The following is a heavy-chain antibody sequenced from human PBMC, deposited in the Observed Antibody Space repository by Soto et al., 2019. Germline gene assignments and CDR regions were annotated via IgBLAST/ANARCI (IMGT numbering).Heavy chain of an antibody. CDR3: ARAGPDTAMATGY. J-gene: IGHJ4*02. CDR1: GGSISSGDYY. V-gene: IGHV4-30-4*01. Sequence: SETLSLTCTVSGGSISSGDYYWSWIRQPPGKGLEWIGYIYYSGSTYYNPSLKSRVTISVDTSKNQFSLKLSSVTAADTAAYYCARAGPDTAMATGYWGQGTLVTVSS. CDR2: IYYSGST. D-gene: IGHD5-18*01.